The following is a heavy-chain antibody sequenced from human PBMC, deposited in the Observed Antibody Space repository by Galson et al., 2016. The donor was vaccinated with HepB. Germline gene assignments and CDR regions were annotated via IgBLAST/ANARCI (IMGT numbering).Heavy chain of an antibody. D-gene: IGHD1-20*01. Sequence: SLRLSCAVSFFSSSTYTINWVRQAPGKGLEWVSSISGTGTYIFYGDSVRGRFTISRDNARSSIYLQMDSLRAEDTAVYYCARSGGGYHFYFDSWGQGTLVAVSS. CDR2: ISGTGTYI. J-gene: IGHJ4*02. V-gene: IGHV3-21*01. CDR1: FFSSSTYT. CDR3: ARSGGGYHFYFDS.